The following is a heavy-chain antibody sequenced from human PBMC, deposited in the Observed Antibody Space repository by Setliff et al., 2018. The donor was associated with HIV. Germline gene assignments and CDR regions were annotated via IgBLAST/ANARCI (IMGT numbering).Heavy chain of an antibody. CDR2: ISGSGGST. D-gene: IGHD2-15*01. V-gene: IGHV3-23*01. CDR1: GFTFSNYA. CDR3: AKNIAGVCYSGLDD. J-gene: IGHJ4*02. Sequence: PGESLKISCAASGFTFSNYAMSWVRQSPGKGLEWVSGISGSGGSTYYVDSVKGRFTISRDNSKNTLYLQLNSLGAADTAVYYCAKNIAGVCYSGLDDWGQGALVTVSS.